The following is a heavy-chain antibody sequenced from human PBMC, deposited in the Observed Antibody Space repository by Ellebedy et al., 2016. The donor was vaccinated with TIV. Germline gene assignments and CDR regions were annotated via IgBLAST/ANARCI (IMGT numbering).Heavy chain of an antibody. Sequence: GGSLRLXXKASGYSFSSHWIGWVRQMPGKGLEWMGIIYPGDSDTRNSPSFQGQVTISVDKAISTAYLQWSSLKASDTAIYLCARQRRPSWGYKDDDAFDIWGQGIMVTVSS. CDR2: IYPGDSDT. D-gene: IGHD5-24*01. CDR1: GYSFSSHW. J-gene: IGHJ3*02. V-gene: IGHV5-51*01. CDR3: ARQRRPSWGYKDDDAFDI.